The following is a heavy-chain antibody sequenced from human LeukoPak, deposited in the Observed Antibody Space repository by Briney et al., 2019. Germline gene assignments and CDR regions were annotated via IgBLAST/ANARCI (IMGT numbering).Heavy chain of an antibody. V-gene: IGHV3-21*01. CDR1: GFTFSSYA. CDR2: ISSSSSYI. CDR3: AKGYGWEASYYYYYMDV. Sequence: GGSLRLSCAASGFTFSSYAMSWVRQAPGKGLEWVSSISSSSSYIFYADSVKGRFTMSRDNAKKSLFLQMNSLRAEDTAVYYCAKGYGWEASYYYYYMDVWGKGTTVTISS. J-gene: IGHJ6*03. D-gene: IGHD1-26*01.